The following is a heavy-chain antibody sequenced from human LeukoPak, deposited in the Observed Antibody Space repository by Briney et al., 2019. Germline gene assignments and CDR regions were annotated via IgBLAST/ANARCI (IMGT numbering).Heavy chain of an antibody. V-gene: IGHV3-23*01. CDR2: ISGSGGST. J-gene: IGHJ5*02. CDR1: GFTFSSYA. Sequence: QPGGSLRLSCAASGFTFSSYAMSWVRQAPGKGLEWVSAISGSGGSTYYADSVKGRFTISRDNSKNTLYLQMNSLRAEDTAVYYCARDSSGWYSSLTNNWFDPWGQGTLDTVSS. CDR3: ARDSSGWYSSLTNNWFDP. D-gene: IGHD6-19*01.